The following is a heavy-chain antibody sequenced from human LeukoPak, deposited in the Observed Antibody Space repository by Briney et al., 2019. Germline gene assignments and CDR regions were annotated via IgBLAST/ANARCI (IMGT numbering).Heavy chain of an antibody. CDR2: INPNSGGT. Sequence: GASVKVSCKASGYTFTGYYMHWVRQAPGQGLEWMGWINPNSGGTNYAQKFQGRVTMTRDTSISTAYMELSRLRSDDTAVYYCARDPEMATIRFADWGQGTLVTVSS. D-gene: IGHD5-24*01. J-gene: IGHJ4*02. CDR3: ARDPEMATIRFAD. V-gene: IGHV1-2*02. CDR1: GYTFTGYY.